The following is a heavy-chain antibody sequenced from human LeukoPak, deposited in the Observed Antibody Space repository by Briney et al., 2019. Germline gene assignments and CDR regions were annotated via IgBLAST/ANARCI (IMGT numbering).Heavy chain of an antibody. CDR1: VYPDSHLS. J-gene: IGHJ4*02. CDR2: ISSSSYI. V-gene: IGHV3-21*01. CDR3: ARERSAGGCGVHDN. D-gene: IGHD1-14*01. Sequence: GGSLRLSCAVSVYPDSHLSMIWPRQAPGKGLEWVSSISSSSYIYYADSVKGRFTISRDNAKNSLYLQMNSLRAEDTAVYYCARERSAGGCGVHDNWGQGTLVTVSS.